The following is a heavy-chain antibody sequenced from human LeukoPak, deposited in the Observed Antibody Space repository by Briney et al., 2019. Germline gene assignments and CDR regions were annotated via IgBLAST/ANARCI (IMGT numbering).Heavy chain of an antibody. V-gene: IGHV1-18*01. CDR2: ISAYNGNT. J-gene: IGHJ4*02. CDR1: GYTFTSYG. Sequence: VASVKVSCKASGYTFTSYGISRVRQAPGQGLEWMGWISAYNGNTNYAQKLQGRVTMTTDTSTSTAYMELRSLRSDDTAVYYCARRWNYGSSDYWGQGTLVTVSS. D-gene: IGHD1-7*01. CDR3: ARRWNYGSSDY.